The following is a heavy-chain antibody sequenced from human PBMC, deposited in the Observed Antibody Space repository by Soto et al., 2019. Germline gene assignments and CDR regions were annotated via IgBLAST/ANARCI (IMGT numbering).Heavy chain of an antibody. V-gene: IGHV1-18*01. Sequence: QVQLVQSGAEVKKPGASVKVSCKASGYTFTSSGMSWVRQAPGQGLEWMGWISAHTGSSEYAQRFQGRVNMTTDRSTSTAYMELRSLRSDGTAVYYCARAFFYQGSDSRGYSFDAFDFWGPGTLVTVSS. CDR3: ARAFFYQGSDSRGYSFDAFDF. D-gene: IGHD3-22*01. CDR2: ISAHTGSS. CDR1: GYTFTSSG. J-gene: IGHJ3*01.